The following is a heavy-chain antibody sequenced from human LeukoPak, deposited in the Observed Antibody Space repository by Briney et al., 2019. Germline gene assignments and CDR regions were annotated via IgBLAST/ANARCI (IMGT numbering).Heavy chain of an antibody. Sequence: PGGSLRLSCSASGFTFSSYAMHWGRQAPGQGLEYVSAISSNGGSTYYADSVKGRFTISRDNSKNTLYLQMRSLRAEDTAVYYCVKDGYSGSYYFDYWGQGTLVSVSS. V-gene: IGHV3-64D*06. D-gene: IGHD1-26*01. CDR1: GFTFSSYA. CDR2: ISSNGGST. J-gene: IGHJ4*02. CDR3: VKDGYSGSYYFDY.